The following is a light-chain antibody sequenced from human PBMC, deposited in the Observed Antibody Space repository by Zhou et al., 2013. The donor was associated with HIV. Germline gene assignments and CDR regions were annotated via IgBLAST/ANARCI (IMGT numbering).Light chain of an antibody. J-gene: IGKJ4*01. V-gene: IGKV3D-15*01. CDR2: DTS. CDR3: QQGRDRLT. Sequence: EIVMTQSPATLSMSPGERVILSCRASQSIRKNLAWYQQKLGQAPGLLIYDTSTRATGIPARFSGSGSGTDFTLTINSLEPEDFAVYYCQQGRDRLTFGGGTKVEIK. CDR1: QSIRKN.